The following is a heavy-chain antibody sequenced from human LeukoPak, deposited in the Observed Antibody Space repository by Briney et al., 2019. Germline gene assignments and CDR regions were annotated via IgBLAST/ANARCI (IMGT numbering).Heavy chain of an antibody. J-gene: IGHJ5*02. CDR1: GGTFSSYA. CDR3: AREGRSGIIWFDP. V-gene: IGHV1-69*06. CDR2: IIPIFGTA. Sequence: SSVKVSCKASGGTFSSYAISWVRQAPGQGLEWMGGIIPIFGTANYAQKFQGRVTITADKSTSTAYMELSSLRSEDTAVYYCAREGRSGIIWFDPWGQGTLVTVSS. D-gene: IGHD3-16*01.